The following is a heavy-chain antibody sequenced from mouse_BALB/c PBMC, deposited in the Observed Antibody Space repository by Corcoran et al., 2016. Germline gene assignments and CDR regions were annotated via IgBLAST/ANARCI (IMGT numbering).Heavy chain of an antibody. CDR1: GYSFTDYI. V-gene: IGHV1-39*01. CDR3: ARDYGSSYFDY. CDR2: INPYYGST. Sequence: EIQLQQTGPELVKPGASVKLSCKASGYSFTDYIMLWVKQSHGKSLEWIGNINPYYGSTSYNLKFKGKATLTVDKSSSTAYMQLNSLTSEDSAVYYCARDYGSSYFDYWGQGTTLTVSS. D-gene: IGHD1-1*01. J-gene: IGHJ2*01.